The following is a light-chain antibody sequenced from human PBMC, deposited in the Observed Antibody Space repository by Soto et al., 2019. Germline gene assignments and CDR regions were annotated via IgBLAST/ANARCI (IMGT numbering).Light chain of an antibody. Sequence: QSVLTQPASVSGSPGESITISCIGTKNDIGSYRFVSWYQQHPGEAPKLMISESSKRPSGTSNRFSGSKSGNTASLRISGLQAEDEADYYCCSYAGSSTWVFGGGTKVTVL. V-gene: IGLV2-23*01. CDR2: ESS. CDR1: KNDIGSYRF. CDR3: CSYAGSSTWV. J-gene: IGLJ3*02.